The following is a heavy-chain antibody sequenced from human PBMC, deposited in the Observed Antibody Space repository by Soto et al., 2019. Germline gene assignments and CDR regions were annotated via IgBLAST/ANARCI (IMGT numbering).Heavy chain of an antibody. CDR2: ISGSGDYT. J-gene: IGHJ4*02. V-gene: IGHV3-23*01. CDR1: GFTFRRNA. CDR3: AKNPGYYYDSTGYHLXY. D-gene: IGHD3-22*01. Sequence: GGSLRLSCAASGFTFRRNAMNWVRQAPGKGLEWVSSISGSGDYTYYADSVKGRFTISRDNSNDTLYLQMNSLTAEDTAVYYCAKNPGYYYDSTGYHLXYWGQGTLVTVSS.